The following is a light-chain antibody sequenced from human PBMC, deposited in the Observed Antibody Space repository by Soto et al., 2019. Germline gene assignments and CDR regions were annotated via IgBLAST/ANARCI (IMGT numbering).Light chain of an antibody. J-gene: IGLJ2*01. CDR3: SSYAGSSNYVV. CDR1: SSDVGGYNY. CDR2: EVT. Sequence: QSALTQPPSASGSPGQSVTISCTGTSSDVGGYNYVSWYQQHPGKAPKLMIYEVTKRPSGVPDRFSGSKSGNTASLTVSGLQAEDEADYYSSSYAGSSNYVVFGGGTKVTVL. V-gene: IGLV2-8*01.